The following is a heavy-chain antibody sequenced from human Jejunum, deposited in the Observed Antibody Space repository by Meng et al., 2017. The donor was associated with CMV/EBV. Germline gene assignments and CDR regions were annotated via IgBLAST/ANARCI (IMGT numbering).Heavy chain of an antibody. CDR3: ARSPYSGSALPFFDY. CDR2: IYYSGST. Sequence: QVQLQESGPGPVMPSETLSLPCSVSCGSINSYYWSWIRQPPEKGLEWIGYIYYSGSTYYNPSLKSRVSISGDTSNKQFSLKLTSVTAADTAVYYCARSPYSGSALPFFDYWGQGSLVTVSS. CDR1: CGSINSYY. V-gene: IGHV4-30-4*01. D-gene: IGHD1-26*01. J-gene: IGHJ4*02.